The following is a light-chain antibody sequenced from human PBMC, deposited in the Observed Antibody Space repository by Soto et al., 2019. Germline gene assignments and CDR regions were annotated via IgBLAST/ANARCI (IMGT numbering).Light chain of an antibody. CDR3: QQYGGSVPLT. V-gene: IGKV3-20*01. CDR1: QSVSSAY. Sequence: EIVLTQSPGTLSLSPGERATLSCRASQSVSSAYLAWYQQKPGQAPRLLISGASSRATGIPDMFSGSGSGTDFRLTISRLEPEECAVYYCQQYGGSVPLTFGQGTRLDIK. CDR2: GAS. J-gene: IGKJ5*01.